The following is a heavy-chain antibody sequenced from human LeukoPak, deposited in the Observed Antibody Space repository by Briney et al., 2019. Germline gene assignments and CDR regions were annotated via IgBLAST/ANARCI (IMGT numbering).Heavy chain of an antibody. CDR2: IWYDGSNK. J-gene: IGHJ4*02. Sequence: PGRSLRLSCAASGFTFSSYGMHWVRQAPGKGLEWVAVIWYDGSNKYYAGSVKGRFTISRDNSKNTLYLQMNSLRAEDTAVYYCARAWGEQWLVMVYWGQGTLVTVSS. CDR1: GFTFSSYG. V-gene: IGHV3-33*01. D-gene: IGHD6-19*01. CDR3: ARAWGEQWLVMVY.